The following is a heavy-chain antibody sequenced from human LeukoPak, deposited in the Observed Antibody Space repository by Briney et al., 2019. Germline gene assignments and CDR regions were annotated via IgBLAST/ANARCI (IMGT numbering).Heavy chain of an antibody. V-gene: IGHV4-31*03. CDR3: ARVTRSGGYYYYYGMDV. CDR2: IYYSGST. D-gene: IGHD3-3*01. J-gene: IGHJ6*02. CDR1: GGSISSGGYY. Sequence: PSETLSLTCTVSGGSISSGGYYWSWIRQHPGKGLEWIGYIYYSGSTYYNPSLKSRVTISVDTSKNQFSLKLSSVTAADTAVYYCARVTRSGGYYYYYGMDVWGQGTTVTVSS.